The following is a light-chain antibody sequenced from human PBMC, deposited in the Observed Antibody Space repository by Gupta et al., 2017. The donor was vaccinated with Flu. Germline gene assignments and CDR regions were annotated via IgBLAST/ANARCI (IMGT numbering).Light chain of an antibody. CDR2: GAS. Sequence: ETMMTQSPATLSGSPGERATLSCRASESVGSNLAWYKQRPGQAPRLLISGASTRDTGIPARFSGSGSGKEFTLNISSRQSEDSAIYYCQQDNNWPPPTFGQGTKVEI. CDR1: ESVGSN. J-gene: IGKJ1*01. V-gene: IGKV3-15*01. CDR3: QQDNNWPPPT.